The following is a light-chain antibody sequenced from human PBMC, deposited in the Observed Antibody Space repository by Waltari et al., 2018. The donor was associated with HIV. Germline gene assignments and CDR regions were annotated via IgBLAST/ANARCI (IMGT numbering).Light chain of an antibody. Sequence: EIVLTQSPGPLSFSPGERATLSCRASQSVSSSYLAWYQQKPGQAPRLLIYGASSRATGIPDRFSGSGSGTDFTLTISRLEPEDVAVYYCQQYGSSPLTFGGGTKVEIK. J-gene: IGKJ4*01. CDR3: QQYGSSPLT. V-gene: IGKV3-20*01. CDR1: QSVSSSY. CDR2: GAS.